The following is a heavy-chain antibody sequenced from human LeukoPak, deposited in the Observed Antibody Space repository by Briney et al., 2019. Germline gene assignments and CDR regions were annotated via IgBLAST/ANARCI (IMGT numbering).Heavy chain of an antibody. Sequence: PSETLSLTCTVSGGSISSYYWSWIRQPPGKGLEWIGYVYYSGSTNYNPSLKSRVTISVDTSKNQFSLKLSSVTAADTAVYYCATRGGIAAANDAFDIWGQGTMVTVSS. J-gene: IGHJ3*02. V-gene: IGHV4-59*01. CDR1: GGSISSYY. CDR3: ATRGGIAAANDAFDI. D-gene: IGHD6-13*01. CDR2: VYYSGST.